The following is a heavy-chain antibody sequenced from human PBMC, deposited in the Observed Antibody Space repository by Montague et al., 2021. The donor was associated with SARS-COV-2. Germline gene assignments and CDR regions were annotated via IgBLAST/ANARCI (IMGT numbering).Heavy chain of an antibody. Sequence: SLSLSCAASGFTFTHYAMNWVRQAPGKGLEWVSFISSSGTITYYADSVRGRFTISRDNAKNSLSLHMNSLRDEDTAVYYCARDPRGDGDYFYDYWGQGTLVTVSS. J-gene: IGHJ4*02. V-gene: IGHV3-48*02. CDR1: GFTFTHYA. CDR3: ARDPRGDGDYFYDY. CDR2: ISSSGTIT. D-gene: IGHD4-17*01.